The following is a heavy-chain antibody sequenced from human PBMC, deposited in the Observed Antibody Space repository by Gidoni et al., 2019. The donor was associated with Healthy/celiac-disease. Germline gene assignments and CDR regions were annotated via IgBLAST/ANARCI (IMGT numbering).Heavy chain of an antibody. V-gene: IGHV3-9*01. Sequence: EVQLVESGGGLVQSGRSLSLSCAASGFRFDDYAMHWVRQGPGKGLEWVSGIDWNSGSIDYADSAKGRFTISRDNAKNSLFLQMNSLRVEDTALYYCVKSRGPYYHYYGVDVWGPGTTVTVSS. J-gene: IGHJ6*02. CDR1: GFRFDDYA. CDR2: IDWNSGSI. CDR3: VKSRGPYYHYYGVDV.